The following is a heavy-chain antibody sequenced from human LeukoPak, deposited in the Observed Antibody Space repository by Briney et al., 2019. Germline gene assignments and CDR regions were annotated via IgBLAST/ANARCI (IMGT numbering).Heavy chain of an antibody. Sequence: GGSLRLSCAASGFSFSTYGLHWVRQAPGKGLEWVAFIRYDGHSKYYADSVKGRFTISRDNAKKSLYLQMDSLRAEDTAVYYCARLVWLPDSWGQGTLVTVSS. J-gene: IGHJ4*02. CDR2: IRYDGHSK. CDR1: GFSFSTYG. D-gene: IGHD3/OR15-3a*01. CDR3: ARLVWLPDS. V-gene: IGHV3-30*02.